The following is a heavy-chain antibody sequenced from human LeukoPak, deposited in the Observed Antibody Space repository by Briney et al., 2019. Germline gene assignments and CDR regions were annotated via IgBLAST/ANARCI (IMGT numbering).Heavy chain of an antibody. D-gene: IGHD6-19*01. CDR1: SGSISSYY. CDR2: VYYGGSN. CDR3: GREGYRSGWYRLDP. J-gene: IGHJ5*02. V-gene: IGHV4-59*01. Sequence: PAETLSLTCTVSSGSISSYYWSWIRQPPGKRLEWVGYVYYGGSNTYYPSLERRVTILVRPSKNQFLLKLSPRTTADAADEYCGREGYRSGWYRLDPRGQGTLLTVPS.